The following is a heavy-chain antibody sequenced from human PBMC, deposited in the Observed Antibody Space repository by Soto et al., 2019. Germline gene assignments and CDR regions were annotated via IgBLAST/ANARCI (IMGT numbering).Heavy chain of an antibody. Sequence: GASVKFSCKVSGYTLTELSMHWVRQAPGKGLEWMGGFDPEDGETIYAQKFQGRVTMTEDTSTDTAYMELSSLRSEDTTVYYCATKSRVRGTTGYYYYYGMDVWGQGTTVTVSS. J-gene: IGHJ6*02. V-gene: IGHV1-24*01. CDR1: GYTLTELS. CDR3: ATKSRVRGTTGYYYYYGMDV. CDR2: FDPEDGET. D-gene: IGHD3-10*01.